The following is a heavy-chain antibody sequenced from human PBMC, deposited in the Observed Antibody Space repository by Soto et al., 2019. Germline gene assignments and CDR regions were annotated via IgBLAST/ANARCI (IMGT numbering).Heavy chain of an antibody. CDR3: ARHSSTITMIVVVDAFDI. CDR2: IYPGDSDT. J-gene: IGHJ3*02. D-gene: IGHD3-22*01. CDR1: GYSFTSYW. V-gene: IGHV5-51*01. Sequence: GESLKISCNGSGYSFTSYWICWVRQMPGKGLEWMGIIYPGDSDTRYSPSFQGQVTISADKSISTAYLQWSSLKASDTAMYYCARHSSTITMIVVVDAFDIWGQGTMVTVSS.